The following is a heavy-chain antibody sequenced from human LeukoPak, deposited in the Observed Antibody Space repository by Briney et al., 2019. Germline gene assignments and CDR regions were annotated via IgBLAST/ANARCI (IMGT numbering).Heavy chain of an antibody. Sequence: GSLRLSCTVSGFTVSSNSMSWVRQAPGKGLEWVSAISGSGGSTYYADSVKGRFTISRDNSKNTLYLQMNSLRAEDTAVYYCANVASSLGSLRLDYWGQGTLVTVSS. CDR3: ANVASSLGSLRLDY. CDR1: GFTVSSNS. D-gene: IGHD2-15*01. J-gene: IGHJ4*02. CDR2: ISGSGGST. V-gene: IGHV3-23*01.